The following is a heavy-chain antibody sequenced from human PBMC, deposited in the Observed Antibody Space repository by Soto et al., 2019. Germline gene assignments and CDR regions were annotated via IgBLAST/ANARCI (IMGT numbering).Heavy chain of an antibody. J-gene: IGHJ6*02. CDR3: AKEVVAVAEYYYGMDV. CDR2: ISYDGSNK. D-gene: IGHD6-19*01. CDR1: GFTFSSYG. Sequence: GGSLRLSCAASGFTFSSYGMHWVRQAPGKGLEWVAVISYDGSNKYYADSVKGRFTISRDNSKNTLYLQMNSLRAEDTAVYYCAKEVVAVAEYYYGMDVWGQGTKVTVSS. V-gene: IGHV3-30*18.